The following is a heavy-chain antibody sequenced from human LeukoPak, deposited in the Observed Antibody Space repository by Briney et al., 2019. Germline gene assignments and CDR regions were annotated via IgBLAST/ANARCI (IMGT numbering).Heavy chain of an antibody. CDR1: GFTFSDYY. CDR2: ISSSSSYT. J-gene: IGHJ4*02. CDR3: VRAVSVSSYYFDS. D-gene: IGHD5/OR15-5a*01. Sequence: PGGSLRLSCAASGFTFSDYYMSWIRQAPGKGLEWIAYISSSSSYTNYVDSVKGRFTISRDNAKNSLYLQMNSLRAEDTAVYYCVRAVSVSSYYFDSWGQGTLVTVSS. V-gene: IGHV3-11*05.